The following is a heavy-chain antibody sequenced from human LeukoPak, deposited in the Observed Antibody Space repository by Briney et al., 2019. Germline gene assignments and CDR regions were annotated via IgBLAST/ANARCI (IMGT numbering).Heavy chain of an antibody. Sequence: GGSHRLSCAASGFTFSIYGMHWVRQAPGRGLEWVSSISSSSSYRYYAGSVKGRFTISRDNAKNSLYLQMNSLRAEDTAVYYCARDLKFDTMVDYYYYDMDVWGQGTTVTVSS. CDR1: GFTFSIYG. CDR2: ISSSSSYR. V-gene: IGHV3-21*01. CDR3: ARDLKFDTMVDYYYYDMDV. J-gene: IGHJ6*02. D-gene: IGHD3-10*01.